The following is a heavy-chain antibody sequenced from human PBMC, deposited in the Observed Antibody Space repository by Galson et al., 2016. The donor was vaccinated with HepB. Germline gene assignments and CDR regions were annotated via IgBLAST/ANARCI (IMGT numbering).Heavy chain of an antibody. CDR2: MNPNSGNA. CDR1: GYSFTSYE. D-gene: IGHD7-27*01. Sequence: SVKVSCKAFGYSFTSYEFNWVRQAPGQGLEWMGWMNPNSGNAGYAQKFQGRVTMTSNSSIRTAYMELSRLRSEDTAVYYCTRVPPGDAFDIWGQGTLVTVSS. CDR3: TRVPPGDAFDI. J-gene: IGHJ3*02. V-gene: IGHV1-8*01.